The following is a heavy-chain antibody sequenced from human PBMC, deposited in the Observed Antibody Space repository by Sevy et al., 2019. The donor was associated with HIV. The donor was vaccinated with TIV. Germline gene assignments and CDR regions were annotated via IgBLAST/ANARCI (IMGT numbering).Heavy chain of an antibody. J-gene: IGHJ4*02. CDR3: AKDQQWITVTTFDY. D-gene: IGHD4-17*01. CDR2: ISGSGGST. Sequence: GGSLRLSCAASGFTFSSYAMSWVRQAPGKGLEWVSAISGSGGSTYCADSVKGRFTISRDNSKNTLYLQMNSLRAEDTAVYYCAKDQQWITVTTFDYWGQGTLVTVSS. V-gene: IGHV3-23*01. CDR1: GFTFSSYA.